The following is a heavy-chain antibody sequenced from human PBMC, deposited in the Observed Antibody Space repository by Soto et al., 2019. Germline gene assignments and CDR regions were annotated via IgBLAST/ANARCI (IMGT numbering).Heavy chain of an antibody. CDR1: GYTFTSYA. CDR2: INAGNGNT. D-gene: IGHD3-3*01. Sequence: GASVKVSCKASGYTFTSYAMHWVRQAPGQRLEWMGWINAGNGNTKYSQKFQGRVTITRDTSASTAYMELSSLRSEDTAVYYCARVGDDFWSGYYDPYYYYMDVWGKGNTVTV. V-gene: IGHV1-3*01. J-gene: IGHJ6*03. CDR3: ARVGDDFWSGYYDPYYYYMDV.